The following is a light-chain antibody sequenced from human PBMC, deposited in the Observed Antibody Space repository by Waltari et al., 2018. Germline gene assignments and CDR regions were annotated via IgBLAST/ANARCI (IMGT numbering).Light chain of an antibody. J-gene: IGKJ2*01. CDR1: QSFSSRY. CDR2: GAS. V-gene: IGKV3-20*01. Sequence: EIVLMQSPATLSLSRGERTTLSCRASQSFSSRYLAWFQQKPGQAPSLLIYGASRRAAGIPDRFSGTGSGTDFTLTISRLEPEDFAVYYCHHYGSSPYTFGQGTKLEIK. CDR3: HHYGSSPYT.